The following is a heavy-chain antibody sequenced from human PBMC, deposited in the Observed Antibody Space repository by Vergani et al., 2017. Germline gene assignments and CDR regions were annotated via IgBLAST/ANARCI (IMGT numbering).Heavy chain of an antibody. CDR2: INPSGGST. CDR3: AGDSRYCSSTSCYVGRDWFDP. V-gene: IGHV1-46*01. CDR1: GYTFTAYY. J-gene: IGHJ5*02. D-gene: IGHD2-2*01. Sequence: QVQLVQSGAEVGKPGASVKISCKASGYTFTAYYIHWVRQAPEQGLEWMGIINPSGGSTSYAQKFQGRVTMTRDTSTSTVYMELSSLRSEDTAVDYCAGDSRYCSSTSCYVGRDWFDPWGQGTLVTVSS.